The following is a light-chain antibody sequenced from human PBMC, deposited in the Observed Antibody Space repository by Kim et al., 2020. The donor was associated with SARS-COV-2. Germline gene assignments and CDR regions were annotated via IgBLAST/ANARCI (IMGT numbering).Light chain of an antibody. V-gene: IGKV1-5*03. CDR3: QQYNHFPRT. Sequence: DTQMTQSPSTLSAFVGDTVTITCRASQTISAWLAWYQQKPGKAPKLLIYKASTLESGVPSRFSGSGSGAEFTLTISSLQPDDFATYYCQQYNHFPRTFGQGTKVDIK. CDR1: QTISAW. J-gene: IGKJ1*01. CDR2: KAS.